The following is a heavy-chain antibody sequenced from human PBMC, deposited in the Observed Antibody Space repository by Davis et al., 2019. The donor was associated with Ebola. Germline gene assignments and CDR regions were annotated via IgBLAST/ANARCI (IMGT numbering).Heavy chain of an antibody. D-gene: IGHD3-10*01. V-gene: IGHV3-21*01. CDR3: ARVHYGSGTYYTDY. Sequence: ESLKISCAASGFTFSSYSMYWVRQAPGKGLEWVSSISSSSSYIYYADSVKGRFTNSRDNAKNSLYLQMNSLRAEDTAVYYCARVHYGSGTYYTDYWGQGTLVTVSS. CDR2: ISSSSSYI. CDR1: GFTFSSYS. J-gene: IGHJ4*02.